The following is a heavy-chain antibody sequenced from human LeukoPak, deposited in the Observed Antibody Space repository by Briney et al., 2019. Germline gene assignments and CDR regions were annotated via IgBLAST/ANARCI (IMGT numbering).Heavy chain of an antibody. V-gene: IGHV4-59*12. CDR3: ARASEYAFDI. Sequence: SETLSLTCSVSGGSINTTYWSWIRQPPGKGLEWIGNTHYSGSTYYNPSLKSRVTISVDTSKNQFSLKLSSVTAADTAVYYCARASEYAFDIWGQGTMVTVSS. J-gene: IGHJ3*02. CDR1: GGSINTTY. CDR2: THYSGST.